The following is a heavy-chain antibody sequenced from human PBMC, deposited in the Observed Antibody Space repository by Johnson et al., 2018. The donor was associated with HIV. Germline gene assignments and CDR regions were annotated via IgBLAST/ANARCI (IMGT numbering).Heavy chain of an antibody. CDR1: GFTFSDYY. Sequence: VQLVESGGGLVKPGGSLRLSCAASGFTFSDYYMSWIRQAPGKGLEWVAVISYDGSNKYYADSVKGRFTISRDNSKNTLYLKMNSLRAEDTAVYYCAKAPGWLLDAFDMWGQGTMVTVSS. D-gene: IGHD5-24*01. V-gene: IGHV3-30*18. J-gene: IGHJ3*02. CDR2: ISYDGSNK. CDR3: AKAPGWLLDAFDM.